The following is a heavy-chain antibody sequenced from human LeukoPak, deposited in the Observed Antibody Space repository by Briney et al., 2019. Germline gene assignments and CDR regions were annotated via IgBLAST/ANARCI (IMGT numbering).Heavy chain of an antibody. D-gene: IGHD6-13*01. V-gene: IGHV5-51*01. CDR2: IYPGDSDT. J-gene: IGHJ4*02. CDR1: GYSFTSYW. Sequence: GESLKISCKGSGYSFTSYWIGWGRQMPGKGVGWMGIIYPGDSDTRYSTSFQGQVTISADKSISTAYLQWSSLKASDTAMYYCARGQLASFDYWGQGTLVTVSS. CDR3: ARGQLASFDY.